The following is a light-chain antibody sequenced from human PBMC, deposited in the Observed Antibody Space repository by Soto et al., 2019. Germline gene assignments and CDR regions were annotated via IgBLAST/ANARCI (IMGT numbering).Light chain of an antibody. CDR1: QSISSN. V-gene: IGKV3-15*01. J-gene: IGKJ1*01. CDR2: GAS. Sequence: EIVMTQSPATLSVSPGERATLSCRATQSISSNLAWHQQKPGQAPRLLIYGASTRATGIPARFSGSGSGTEFTLTISSLQSEDFAVYYCQQSNNWPPTFGQGTKVEIK. CDR3: QQSNNWPPT.